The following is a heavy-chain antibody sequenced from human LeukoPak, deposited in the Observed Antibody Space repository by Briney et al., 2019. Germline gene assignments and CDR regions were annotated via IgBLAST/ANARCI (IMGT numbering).Heavy chain of an antibody. CDR3: ARHLYYSASAFWYIDL. V-gene: IGHV4-39*01. J-gene: IGHJ2*01. CDR1: GDSITSSDHY. Sequence: SETLSLTCTLSGDSITSSDHYWVWIRQSPGKGLEWIGSVSHSGNTYYKSSLRSRVTVSLDTSKNEFSLILTSVTAADTAEYYCARHLYYSASAFWYIDLWGRGTLVIVSP. CDR2: VSHSGNT. D-gene: IGHD3-10*01.